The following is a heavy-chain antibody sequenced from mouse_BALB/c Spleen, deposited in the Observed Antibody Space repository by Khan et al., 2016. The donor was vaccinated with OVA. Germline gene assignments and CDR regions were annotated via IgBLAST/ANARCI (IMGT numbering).Heavy chain of an antibody. D-gene: IGHD4-1*01. CDR3: AREGTGAWFAY. J-gene: IGHJ3*01. CDR1: GYTFTSYT. Sequence: QVQLKESGAELARPGASVKMSCKASGYTFTSYTMHWVKQRPGQGLEWIGYINPSSGYTNYNQKFKDKATLTADKSSSTAYMQLSSLTSEDSAVYNGAREGTGAWFAYGGQGTLVTVSA. V-gene: IGHV1-4*01. CDR2: INPSSGYT.